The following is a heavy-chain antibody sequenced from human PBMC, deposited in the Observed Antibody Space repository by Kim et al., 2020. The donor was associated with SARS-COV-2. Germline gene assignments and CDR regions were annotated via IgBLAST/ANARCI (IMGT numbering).Heavy chain of an antibody. CDR3: ARHPSEGSYYYYGMDV. CDR1: GGSISSYY. V-gene: IGHV4-59*08. D-gene: IGHD3-10*01. Sequence: SETLSLTCTVSGGSISSYYWSWIRQPPGKGLEWIGYIYYSGSTNYNPSLKSRVTISVDTSKNQFSLKLSSVTAADTAVYYCARHPSEGSYYYYGMDVWGQGTTVTVSS. CDR2: IYYSGST. J-gene: IGHJ6*02.